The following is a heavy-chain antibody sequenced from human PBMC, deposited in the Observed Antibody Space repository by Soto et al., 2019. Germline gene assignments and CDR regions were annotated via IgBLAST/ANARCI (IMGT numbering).Heavy chain of an antibody. V-gene: IGHV5-51*01. Sequence: ESLKISCKGSGYSFTSYWIGWVRQMPGKGLEWMGIIYPGDSDTRYSPSFQGQVTISADKSISTAYLQWSSLKASDTAMYYCATGGYSYGYYYYGMDVWGQGTTVTVSS. CDR1: GYSFTSYW. D-gene: IGHD5-18*01. CDR3: ATGGYSYGYYYYGMDV. CDR2: IYPGDSDT. J-gene: IGHJ6*02.